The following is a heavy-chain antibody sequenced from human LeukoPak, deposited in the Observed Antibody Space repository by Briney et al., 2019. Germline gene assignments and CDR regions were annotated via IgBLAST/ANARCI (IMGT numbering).Heavy chain of an antibody. Sequence: PPETLSLTCTVSGYSISRGYCWGWIRQPPGKGLEWIGSICHSGRTSYNPSLKSRVTTSFDTSKNQFSLKLSSVTAADTAVYYCAGIPDNWNYGKYINWFDPWGQGTLVTVSS. D-gene: IGHD1-7*01. V-gene: IGHV4-38-2*02. CDR1: GYSISRGYC. J-gene: IGHJ5*02. CDR2: ICHSGRT. CDR3: AGIPDNWNYGKYINWFDP.